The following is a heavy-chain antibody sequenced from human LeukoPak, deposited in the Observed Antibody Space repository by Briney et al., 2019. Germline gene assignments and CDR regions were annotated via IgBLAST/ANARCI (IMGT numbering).Heavy chain of an antibody. D-gene: IGHD2-8*01. V-gene: IGHV4-4*07. CDR1: GGSLNPYY. CDR2: IYSSGTA. Sequence: SETLSLTCTVSGGSLNPYYWSWIGQPAGKALEYIGRIYSSGTANYNPSLTSRVTISVDTPKNQFSLKLSSVTAADTAVYYCARVSYCTNGVWGWFDPWGQGTLVTVSS. J-gene: IGHJ5*02. CDR3: ARVSYCTNGVWGWFDP.